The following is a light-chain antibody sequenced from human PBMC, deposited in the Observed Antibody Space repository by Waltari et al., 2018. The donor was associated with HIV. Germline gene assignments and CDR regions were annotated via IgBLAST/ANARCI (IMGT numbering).Light chain of an antibody. CDR1: HDIRNY. J-gene: IGKJ1*01. V-gene: IGKV1-27*01. CDR3: QQYRSAPLT. Sequence: DIQMTQSPSSLPASVGDGLSITCRASHDIRNYLAWYQQKPGKVPKLLIYGASTVQSGVPFRFSGGGSGTDFTLTITSLQTEDVATYYCQQYRSAPLTFGQGTKLEIK. CDR2: GAS.